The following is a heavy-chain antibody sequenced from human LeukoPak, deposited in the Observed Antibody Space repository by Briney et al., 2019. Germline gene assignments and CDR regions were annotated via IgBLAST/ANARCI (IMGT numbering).Heavy chain of an antibody. D-gene: IGHD2-15*01. Sequence: ASVKVSCKTSGYTFTNYGISWVRQAPGQGLEWMGWISIYSGDRKYAQKFQGRVTITADKSTSTAYMELSSLRSEDTAVYYCARDPVHGYCSGGSCPGGIWGQGTMVTVSS. CDR2: ISIYSGDR. V-gene: IGHV1-18*01. CDR1: GYTFTNYG. CDR3: ARDPVHGYCSGGSCPGGI. J-gene: IGHJ3*02.